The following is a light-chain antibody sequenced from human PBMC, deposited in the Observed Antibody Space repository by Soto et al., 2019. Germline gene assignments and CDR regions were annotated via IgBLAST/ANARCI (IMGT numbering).Light chain of an antibody. J-gene: IGLJ2*01. CDR1: SSDVGGYNY. Sequence: QSALTQPASVSGSPGQSITISCTGTSSDVGGYNYVSWYQQHPGKAPKLMIYDVSNRPSGVSNRYSGSKSDNTASLTISGLQAEDEDDYYYSSYTSTSIVTHVFGTGTKLTVL. CDR2: DVS. CDR3: SSYTSTSIVTHV. V-gene: IGLV2-14*01.